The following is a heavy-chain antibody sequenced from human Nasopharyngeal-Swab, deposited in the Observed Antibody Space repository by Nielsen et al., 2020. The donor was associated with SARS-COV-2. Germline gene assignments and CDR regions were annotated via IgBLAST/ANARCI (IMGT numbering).Heavy chain of an antibody. CDR2: IYYSGST. J-gene: IGHJ5*02. D-gene: IGHD4-17*01. Sequence: WIRQPPGKGLEWIGSIYYSGSTNYNPSLKSRVTISADTNKNQFPLKQSTVTAADTAVYYCARLGYGDSNWFDPWGQGTLVTVSS. CDR3: ARLGYGDSNWFDP. V-gene: IGHV4-39*01.